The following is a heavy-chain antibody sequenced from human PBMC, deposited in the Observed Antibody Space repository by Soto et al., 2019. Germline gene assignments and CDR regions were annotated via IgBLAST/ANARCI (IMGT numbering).Heavy chain of an antibody. D-gene: IGHD1-1*01. CDR2: ISDRGDTT. Sequence: QPGGSLRLSCAASGFTISSNAMYWVRHAPGKGLEWVSAISDRGDTTHYADSVKGRFTISRDTPKNTLYLQLNALRADDTAVYYCAKDKPGTTSFDYWGQGTLVTVSS. V-gene: IGHV3-23*01. CDR3: AKDKPGTTSFDY. CDR1: GFTISSNA. J-gene: IGHJ4*02.